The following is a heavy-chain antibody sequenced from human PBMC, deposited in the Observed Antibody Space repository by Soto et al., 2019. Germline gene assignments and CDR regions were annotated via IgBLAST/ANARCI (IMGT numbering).Heavy chain of an antibody. V-gene: IGHV1-8*01. Sequence: ASVKVSCKASGYTFTSYDIKWVRQATGQGLEWMGWMNPNSGNTGYAQKFQGRVTMTRDTSISTAYMELSRLRSDDTAVYYCAVSLRPYDSSGYYYAWGQGALVPVSS. D-gene: IGHD3-22*01. CDR3: AVSLRPYDSSGYYYA. J-gene: IGHJ5*02. CDR2: MNPNSGNT. CDR1: GYTFTSYD.